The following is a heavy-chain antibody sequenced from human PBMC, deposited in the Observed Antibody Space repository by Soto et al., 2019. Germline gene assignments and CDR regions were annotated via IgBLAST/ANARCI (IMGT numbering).Heavy chain of an antibody. D-gene: IGHD3-9*01. V-gene: IGHV3-23*01. CDR3: AKDDGYDILTSYFAY. CDR2: ISGSGGST. Sequence: PGGSLRLSCAASGFTFSSYAMSWVRQAPGKGLEWVSAISGSGGSTYYADSVKGRFTISRDNSKNTLCLQMNSLRAEDTAVYYCAKDDGYDILTSYFAYWGQGTLVTVS. CDR1: GFTFSSYA. J-gene: IGHJ4*02.